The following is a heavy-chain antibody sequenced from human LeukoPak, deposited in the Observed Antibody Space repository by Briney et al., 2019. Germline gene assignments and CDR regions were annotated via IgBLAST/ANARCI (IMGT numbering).Heavy chain of an antibody. CDR3: ARVGTPKYYYMDV. J-gene: IGHJ6*03. V-gene: IGHV3-7*01. CDR2: IKQDGSEK. Sequence: GGSLRLSCAASGFTFSSYWMSWVRQAPGKGLEWVVNIKQDGSEKYYVDSVKGRFTISRDNAKNSLYLQMNSLRAEDTAVYYCARVGTPKYYYMDVWGKGTTVTVSS. CDR1: GFTFSSYW.